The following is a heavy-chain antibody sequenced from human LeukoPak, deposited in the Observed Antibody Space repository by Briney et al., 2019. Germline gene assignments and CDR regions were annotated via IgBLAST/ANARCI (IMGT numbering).Heavy chain of an antibody. D-gene: IGHD2-2*01. CDR1: GFTFINYW. CDR3: AGFVVVPAAEDY. J-gene: IGHJ4*02. V-gene: IGHV3-74*01. CDR2: INSDGSST. Sequence: GGSLRLSCAASGFTFINYWMHWVRQAPGTGLVWVARINSDGSSTSYADSVKGRFTISRDNAKNTLYLQMNSLRAEDTAVYYCAGFVVVPAAEDYWGQGTLVTVSS.